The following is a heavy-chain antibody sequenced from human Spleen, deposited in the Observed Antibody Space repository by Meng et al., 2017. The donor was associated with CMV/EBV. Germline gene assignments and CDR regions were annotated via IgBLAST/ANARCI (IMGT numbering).Heavy chain of an antibody. CDR3: ASPASYSSSWYYFDY. D-gene: IGHD6-13*01. J-gene: IGHJ4*02. CDR2: INPNSGGT. CDR1: GYTFTGYY. V-gene: IGHV1-2*02. Sequence: ASVKVSCKASGYTFTGYYMHWVRQAPGQGLEWMGWINPNSGGTNYAQKFQGRVTMTRDTSISTAYMELSRLRSDDTAVYYCASPASYSSSWYYFDYWGQGTLVTVSS.